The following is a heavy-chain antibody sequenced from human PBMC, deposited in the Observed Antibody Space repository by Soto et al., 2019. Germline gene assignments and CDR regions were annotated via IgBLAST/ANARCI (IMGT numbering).Heavy chain of an antibody. CDR3: AREWRDIVVVPAAMAIKTDPGHYFDY. J-gene: IGHJ4*02. Sequence: PSETLSLTCTVSGGSISSGGYYWSWIRQHPGKGLEWIGYIYYSGSTYYNPSLKSRVTISVDTSKNQFSLKLSSVTAADTAVYYCAREWRDIVVVPAAMAIKTDPGHYFDYWGQGTLVTVSS. V-gene: IGHV4-31*03. CDR2: IYYSGST. D-gene: IGHD2-2*01. CDR1: GGSISSGGYY.